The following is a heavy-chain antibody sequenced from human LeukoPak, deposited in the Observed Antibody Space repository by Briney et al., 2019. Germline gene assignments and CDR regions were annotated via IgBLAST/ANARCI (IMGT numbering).Heavy chain of an antibody. J-gene: IGHJ4*02. CDR1: GFIFRSYA. Sequence: EGSLRLSCAASGFIFRSYAMSWVRQAPGKGLEWVSAVSGSGRTTYYADSVKGRFTTSRDNSRNTLFLQMDSLRAEDTAVYYCAKDMSFGDSYFDYWGQGTLVTVSS. CDR2: VSGSGRTT. D-gene: IGHD3-10*01. CDR3: AKDMSFGDSYFDY. V-gene: IGHV3-23*01.